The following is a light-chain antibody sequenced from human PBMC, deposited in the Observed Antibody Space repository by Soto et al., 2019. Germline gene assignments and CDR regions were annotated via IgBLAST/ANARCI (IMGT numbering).Light chain of an antibody. J-gene: IGLJ2*01. V-gene: IGLV2-14*01. CDR1: TSDVGGYNY. CDR3: SSYSSRTIDVV. Sequence: QSVLTQPSSLSGSPGPSITISCTGTTSDVGGYNYFAWYQQHPGKAPKLMIYEVSNRPSGISYRFSGSKSDNTASLTISGLQAEDEADYFCSSYSSRTIDVVFGGGTKVTVL. CDR2: EVS.